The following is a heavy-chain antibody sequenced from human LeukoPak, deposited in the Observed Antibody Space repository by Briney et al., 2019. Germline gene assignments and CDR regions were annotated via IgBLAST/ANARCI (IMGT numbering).Heavy chain of an antibody. J-gene: IGHJ4*02. Sequence: GRSLRLSCAASGFTFDDYAMHWVRQAPGKGLEWVSGISWNSGSIGYADSVKGRFTISRDNSKNSLYLQMNSLRAEDTALYYCAKENPSYGQLDYWGQGTLVTVSS. CDR3: AKENPSYGQLDY. CDR1: GFTFDDYA. V-gene: IGHV3-9*01. D-gene: IGHD5-18*01. CDR2: ISWNSGSI.